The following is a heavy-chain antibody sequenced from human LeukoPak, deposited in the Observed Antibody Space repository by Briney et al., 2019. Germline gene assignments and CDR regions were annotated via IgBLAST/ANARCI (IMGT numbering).Heavy chain of an antibody. CDR1: GFTFSSYA. CDR3: ARVNNWNYGRYFDY. Sequence: GRSLRLSCAASGFTFSSYAMHWVRQAPGKGLEYVSAITSNGGNTYYANSVKGRFTISRDNSKNTLYLQMGSLRAEDMAVYYCARVNNWNYGRYFDYWGQGTLVTVSS. CDR2: ITSNGGNT. J-gene: IGHJ4*03. D-gene: IGHD1-7*01. V-gene: IGHV3-64*01.